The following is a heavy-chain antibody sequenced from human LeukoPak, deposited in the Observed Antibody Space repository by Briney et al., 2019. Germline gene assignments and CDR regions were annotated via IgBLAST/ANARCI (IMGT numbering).Heavy chain of an antibody. V-gene: IGHV3-23*01. CDR1: GFTFSSYA. Sequence: SGGSLRLSCAASGFTFSSYAMSWVRQAPGKGLEWVSNISGSGRGGSTYYAGSVKGRFTISRDNSKNALYLQMNSLRAEDTAMYYCAKVEAGYSYGPFDYWGQGTLVTVSS. CDR3: AKVEAGYSYGPFDY. CDR2: ISGSGRGGST. J-gene: IGHJ4*02. D-gene: IGHD5-18*01.